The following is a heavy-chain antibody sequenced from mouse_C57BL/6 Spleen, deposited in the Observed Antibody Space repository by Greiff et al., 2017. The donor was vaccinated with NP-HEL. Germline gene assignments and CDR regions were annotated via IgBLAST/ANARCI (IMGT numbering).Heavy chain of an antibody. Sequence: QVQLKQSGAELARPGASVKLSCKASGYTFTSSGISWVKQRTGQGLEWIGEIYPRSGNTYYNEKFQGKATLTADKSSSKSYTELRSLTLEDSAVYYCARHPPSGDSSYYFDYWGQGTTLTVSS. CDR1: GYTFTSSG. CDR3: ARHPPSGDSSYYFDY. J-gene: IGHJ2*01. D-gene: IGHD2-12*01. V-gene: IGHV1-81*01. CDR2: IYPRSGNT.